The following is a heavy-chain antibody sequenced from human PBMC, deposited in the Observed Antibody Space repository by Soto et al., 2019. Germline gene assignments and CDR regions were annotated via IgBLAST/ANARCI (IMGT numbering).Heavy chain of an antibody. V-gene: IGHV3-9*01. CDR2: IYCEGGGT. D-gene: IGHD2-15*01. CDR3: IVETSQGGAGN. Sequence: EVQLVESGGGLVQPGRSLRLSCVISGFTCNYNAMHWVRQAPGKGLEWVSAIYCEGGGTGYADSVKGRFTISRDKAKKSLYLQMNSLRPEDTAFYYCIVETSQGGAGNWGQGTLVTVS. CDR1: GFTCNYNA. J-gene: IGHJ4*02.